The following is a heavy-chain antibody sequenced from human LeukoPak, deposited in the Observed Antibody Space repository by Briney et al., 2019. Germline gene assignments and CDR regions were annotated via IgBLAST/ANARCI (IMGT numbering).Heavy chain of an antibody. CDR3: AKVGFSEMEWLLYSDH. CDR2: ISGSSGHT. CDR1: GFTFDDYA. J-gene: IGHJ4*02. D-gene: IGHD3-3*01. Sequence: PGGSLKLSCAASGFTFDDYAKEWVRQAPGKGLEWVSAISGSSGHTYYADSVKGRFTISRDNSKNTLYLQMNSLRAEDTAVYYCAKVGFSEMEWLLYSDHWGQGTLVTVSS. V-gene: IGHV3-23*01.